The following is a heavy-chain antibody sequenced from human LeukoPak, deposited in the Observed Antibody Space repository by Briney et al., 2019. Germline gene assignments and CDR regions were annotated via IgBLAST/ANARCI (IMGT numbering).Heavy chain of an antibody. CDR3: AKVYSSSSLIDY. CDR1: GFTVSHYY. CDR2: IYSGGST. J-gene: IGHJ4*02. V-gene: IGHV3-53*01. D-gene: IGHD6-13*01. Sequence: GGSLRLSCAASGFTVSHYYMTWVRQAPGKGLECVSVIYSGGSTYSADSVKGRFTISRDNSRNMVYLQMSSLRAEDTAVYYCAKVYSSSSLIDYWGQGTLVTVSS.